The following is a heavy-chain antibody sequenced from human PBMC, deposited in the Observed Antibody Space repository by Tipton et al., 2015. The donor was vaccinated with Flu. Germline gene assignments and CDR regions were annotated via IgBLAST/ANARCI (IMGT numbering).Heavy chain of an antibody. V-gene: IGHV4-38-2*02. CDR1: GDSMRSDYF. J-gene: IGHJ5*02. Sequence: LRLSCTVSGDSMRSDYFRGGIRQAPGKRLEWIGNIHYSGSPHYNQSLKRRVTISVDTSKNQFSLRLSSVTAADTAVYYCARRDYSNYVSDPKNWFDPWVERTLVTISS. CDR3: ARRDYSNYVSDPKNWFDP. D-gene: IGHD4-11*01. CDR2: IHYSGSP.